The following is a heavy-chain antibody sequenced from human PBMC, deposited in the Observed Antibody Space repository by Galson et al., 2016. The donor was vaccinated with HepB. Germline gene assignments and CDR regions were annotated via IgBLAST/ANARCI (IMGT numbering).Heavy chain of an antibody. V-gene: IGHV3-23*01. CDR1: GFTFSNYA. D-gene: IGHD3-3*01. CDR2: ISGTGGTT. Sequence: SLRLSSAASGFTFSNYAMSWVRQAPGKGLEWVSGISGTGGTTYYADSVKGRFTISRDNSKNTLYLRMNSLRAEATAVYYCAKGDDFWSGYYGGLWGQGTLVTVSS. CDR3: AKGDDFWSGYYGGL. J-gene: IGHJ4*02.